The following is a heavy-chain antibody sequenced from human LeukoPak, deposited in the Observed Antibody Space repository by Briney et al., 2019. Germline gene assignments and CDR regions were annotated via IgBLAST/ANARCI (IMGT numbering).Heavy chain of an antibody. D-gene: IGHD1-1*01. V-gene: IGHV4-59*11. CDR3: ARDDTGYKI. CDR1: GGSISGHH. J-gene: IGHJ4*02. Sequence: SETLSLTCSVSGGSISGHHCSWTRQPPGKGLEWIGDIYFSGSTNYNPSFKSRVTISVDTSKNQFSLNLSSVTAADTAVYYCARDDTGYKIWGQGTLVTVSS. CDR2: IYFSGST.